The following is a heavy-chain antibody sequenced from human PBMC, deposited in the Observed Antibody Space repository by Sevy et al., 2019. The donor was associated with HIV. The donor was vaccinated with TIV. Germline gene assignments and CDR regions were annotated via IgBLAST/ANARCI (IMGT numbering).Heavy chain of an antibody. D-gene: IGHD2-15*01. J-gene: IGHJ4*02. V-gene: IGHV3-53*01. CDR1: GFTVSSNY. Sequence: GGSLRLSCAASGFTVSSNYMSWVRQAPGKGLEWVSVIYSGGSTYYADSVKGRFTIPRDNSKNTLYRQMNSLRAEDTAVYYCAREPGYCSGGSCYSDDYWGQGTLVTISS. CDR2: IYSGGST. CDR3: AREPGYCSGGSCYSDDY.